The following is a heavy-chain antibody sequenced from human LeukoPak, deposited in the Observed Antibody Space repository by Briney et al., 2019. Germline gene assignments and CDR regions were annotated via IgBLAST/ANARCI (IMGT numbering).Heavy chain of an antibody. D-gene: IGHD3-9*01. Sequence: ASVKVSCEASGYTSTTYGISWVRQAPGQGLEWMGWTYNSYTHYAQTLRDRLTMTTDTSTSTSYMELRSLRSDDTAVYYCARALAQGGSFDLYYFDSWGQGSLVTVSS. J-gene: IGHJ4*02. CDR1: GYTSTTYG. CDR2: TYNSYT. V-gene: IGHV1-18*01. CDR3: ARALAQGGSFDLYYFDS.